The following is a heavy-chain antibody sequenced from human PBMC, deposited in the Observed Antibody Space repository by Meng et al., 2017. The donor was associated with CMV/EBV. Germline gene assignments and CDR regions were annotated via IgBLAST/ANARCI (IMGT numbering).Heavy chain of an antibody. CDR3: TRASWRELLPYFDY. D-gene: IGHD1-26*01. V-gene: IGHV3-49*04. CDR2: IRSKAYGGTT. CDR1: GFTFGDYA. J-gene: IGHJ4*02. Sequence: GGSLRLSCTASGFTFGDYAMSWVRQAPGKGLEWVGFIRSKAYGGTTEYAASVKGRFTISRDDSKSIAYLQMNSLKTEDTAVYYCTRASWRELLPYFDYWGQGTLVTVSS.